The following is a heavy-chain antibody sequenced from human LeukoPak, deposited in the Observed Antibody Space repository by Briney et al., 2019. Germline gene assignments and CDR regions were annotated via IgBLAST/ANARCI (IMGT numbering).Heavy chain of an antibody. CDR2: IWYDGSNK. CDR1: GFTFSSYG. J-gene: IGHJ5*02. D-gene: IGHD6-13*01. V-gene: IGHV3-33*01. Sequence: GRSLRLSCAASGFTFSSYGMHWVRQAPGKGLEWVAVIWYDGSNKYYADSVKGRFTISRDNAKNSLYLQMNSLRAEDTAVYYCARDSGIAAAGTIWFDPWGQGTLVTVSS. CDR3: ARDSGIAAAGTIWFDP.